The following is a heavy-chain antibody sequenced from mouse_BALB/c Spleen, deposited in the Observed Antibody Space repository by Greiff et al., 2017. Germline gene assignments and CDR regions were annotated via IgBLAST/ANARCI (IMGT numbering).Heavy chain of an antibody. CDR3: ARDLLRYAMDY. V-gene: IGHV5-6-3*01. Sequence: EVMLVESGGGLVQPGGSLKLSCAASGFTFSSYGMSWVRQTPDKRLELVATINSNGGSTYYPDSVKGRFTISRDNAKNTLYLQMSSLKSEDTAMYYCARDLLRYAMDYWGQGTSVTVSS. CDR1: GFTFSSYG. D-gene: IGHD1-1*01. CDR2: INSNGGST. J-gene: IGHJ4*01.